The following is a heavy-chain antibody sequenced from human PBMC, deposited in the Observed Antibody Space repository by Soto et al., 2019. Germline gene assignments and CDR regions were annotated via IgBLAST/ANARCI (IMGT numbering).Heavy chain of an antibody. Sequence: QVQLVQSGAEVKKPGSSVKVSCKASGGTFSSYAISWVRQAPGQGLEWMGGIIPIFGTANYAQKFKGRVTITADESTSTAYMELSSLRSEDTAVYYCARSTIFGVVITNYYYYGMDVWGQGTTVTVSS. CDR1: GGTFSSYA. CDR2: IIPIFGTA. J-gene: IGHJ6*02. CDR3: ARSTIFGVVITNYYYYGMDV. V-gene: IGHV1-69*01. D-gene: IGHD3-3*01.